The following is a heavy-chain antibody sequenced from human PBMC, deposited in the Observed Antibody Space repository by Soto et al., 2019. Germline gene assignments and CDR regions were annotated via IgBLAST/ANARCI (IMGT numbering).Heavy chain of an antibody. CDR1: GGSVSSGSYY. V-gene: IGHV4-61*01. J-gene: IGHJ4*02. CDR3: ARVPGLNYFWSGYYDY. CDR2: IYYSGST. Sequence: SETLSLTCTVSGGSVSSGSYYWSWIRQPPGKGLEWIGYIYYSGSTNYNPSLKSRVTISVDTSKNQFSLKLISVTAADTAVYYCARVPGLNYFWSGYYDYWGQGTLVTVSS. D-gene: IGHD3-3*01.